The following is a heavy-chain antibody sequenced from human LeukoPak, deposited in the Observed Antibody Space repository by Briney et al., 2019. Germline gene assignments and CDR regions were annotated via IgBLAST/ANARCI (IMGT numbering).Heavy chain of an antibody. J-gene: IGHJ2*01. CDR2: IFYSGST. V-gene: IGHV4-59*01. Sequence: AETLSLTCTVSGGSISSYYWSWIRQPPGKGLEWIGYIFYSGSTNYNPSLKSRVTISVDTSKNQFSLKLSSVTAADTAVYYCARVYYSNSYDYWYFDLWGRGTLVTVSS. CDR3: ARVYYSNSYDYWYFDL. D-gene: IGHD6-13*01. CDR1: GGSISSYY.